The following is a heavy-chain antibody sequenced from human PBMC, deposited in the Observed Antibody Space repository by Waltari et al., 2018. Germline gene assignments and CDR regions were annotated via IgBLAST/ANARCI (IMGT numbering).Heavy chain of an antibody. V-gene: IGHV1-69*01. D-gene: IGHD7-27*01. Sequence: QEQLVQSGAEMKRPGSSVRVSCKASGGDFRSYSFIWVRQAPGQGLEWMGGILPIFYTSNDAQTFQDRVTITADESTSTVDMELRSLTSHDTAVYYCARDLGTGDLAYWGQGTLVTVSS. CDR2: ILPIFYTS. CDR3: ARDLGTGDLAY. J-gene: IGHJ4*02. CDR1: GGDFRSYS.